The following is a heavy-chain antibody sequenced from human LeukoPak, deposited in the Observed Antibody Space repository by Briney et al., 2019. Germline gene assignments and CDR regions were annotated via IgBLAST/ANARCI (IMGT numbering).Heavy chain of an antibody. CDR2: INPNSGGT. V-gene: IGHV1-2*02. Sequence: ASVKVSCKASGYTFTGYYMHWVRQAPRQGLEWMGWINPNSGGTNYAQKFQGRVTMTRDTSISTAYMELSRLRSDDTAVYYCASLYGSGSYYPPNFDYWGQGTLVTVSS. CDR3: ASLYGSGSYYPPNFDY. D-gene: IGHD3-10*01. J-gene: IGHJ4*02. CDR1: GYTFTGYY.